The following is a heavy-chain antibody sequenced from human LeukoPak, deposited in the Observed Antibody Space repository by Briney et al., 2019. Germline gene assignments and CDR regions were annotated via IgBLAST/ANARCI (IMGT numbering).Heavy chain of an antibody. CDR1: GYTFTGYY. D-gene: IGHD6-19*01. CDR2: INPNSGGT. CDR3: ARGDDSSGWLFDY. V-gene: IGHV1-2*02. Sequence: ASVKVSCKASGYTFTGYYMHWVRQAPGQGLEWMGWINPNSGGTNYAQKFRGRVTMTRDTSISTAYMELSRLRSDDTAVYYCARGDDSSGWLFDYWGQGTLVTVSS. J-gene: IGHJ4*02.